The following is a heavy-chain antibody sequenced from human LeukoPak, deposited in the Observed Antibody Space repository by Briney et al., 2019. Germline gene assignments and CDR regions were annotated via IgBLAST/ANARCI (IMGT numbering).Heavy chain of an antibody. V-gene: IGHV4-59*11. D-gene: IGHD5-18*01. CDR3: ARSGYFYGGPDY. CDR1: GASINSHY. J-gene: IGHJ4*02. Sequence: PSETLSLTCTVSGASINSHYWTWLRQPPGKGLEWLGYIFYTGSTQYSPSFKSRVSISLDTANNQFSLRSTSATAADTAVYYCARSGYFYGGPDYWGQGTLVTVSS. CDR2: IFYTGST.